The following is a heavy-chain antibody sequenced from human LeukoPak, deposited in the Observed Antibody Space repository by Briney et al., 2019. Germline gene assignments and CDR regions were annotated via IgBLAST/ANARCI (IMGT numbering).Heavy chain of an antibody. CDR1: GDSISSSNW. CDR2: IYHSGST. Sequence: SGTLSLTCAVSGDSISSSNWWTWVRQPPGKGLEWIGEIYHSGSTDYNPSLKSRVTMSLDKSKNQFSLKLTSVTAADTAVYYCAREAAGQWFDPWGQGTLVTVSS. D-gene: IGHD6-25*01. V-gene: IGHV4-4*02. CDR3: AREAAGQWFDP. J-gene: IGHJ5*02.